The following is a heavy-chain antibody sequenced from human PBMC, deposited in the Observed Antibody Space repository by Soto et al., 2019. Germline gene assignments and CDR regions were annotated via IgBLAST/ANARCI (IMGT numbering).Heavy chain of an antibody. CDR2: INHRGSN. D-gene: IGHD5-12*01. CDR3: WTTDIEATNGFDP. Sequence: QVHLQQWGAGLLKPSETLSLTCAVYGESFIGYYWTWIRQPPGKGLEWSGEINHRGSNNYNPSLKRRGTLSIVASKNQFSLKLRSVTAADSSVDYFWTTDIEATNGFDPWGQGTVVTVSS. CDR1: GESFIGYY. J-gene: IGHJ5*01. V-gene: IGHV4-34*02.